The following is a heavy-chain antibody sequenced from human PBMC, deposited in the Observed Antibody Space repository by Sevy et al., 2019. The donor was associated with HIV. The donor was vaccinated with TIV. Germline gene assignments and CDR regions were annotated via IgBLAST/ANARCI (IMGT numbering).Heavy chain of an antibody. V-gene: IGHV3-15*01. D-gene: IGHD3-10*01. J-gene: IGHJ6*03. Sequence: GGSLRLSCAASRFTFSNAWMSWVRQAPGKGLEWVGRIISKTDGGTTDYAAPVKGRFTISRDDSKNTLYLQMNSLKTEDTAVYYCTTVRITMVRGVIIGHYYYYYMDVWGNGTTVTVSS. CDR1: RFTFSNAW. CDR3: TTVRITMVRGVIIGHYYYYYMDV. CDR2: IISKTDGGTT.